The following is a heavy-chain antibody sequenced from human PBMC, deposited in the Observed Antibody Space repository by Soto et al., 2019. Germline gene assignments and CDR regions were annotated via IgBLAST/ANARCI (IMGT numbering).Heavy chain of an antibody. CDR2: ISHTGRT. J-gene: IGHJ4*02. D-gene: IGHD2-15*01. V-gene: IGHV4-38-2*02. CDR1: GSSITNSFY. CDR3: ARDPANLALAVAYFDS. Sequence: SETLSLTCRVSGSSITNSFYWGWIRQSPEKGLEWIGSISHTGRTSYNPSLKSRVSISVDTSKNQFSLTLTSVTAADTAVYYCARDPANLALAVAYFDSWGQGTLVTAPQ.